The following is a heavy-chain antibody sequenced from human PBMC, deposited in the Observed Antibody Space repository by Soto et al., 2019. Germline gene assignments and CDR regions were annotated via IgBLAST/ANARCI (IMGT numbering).Heavy chain of an antibody. D-gene: IGHD3-22*01. Sequence: VKVSCKASGYTFTSYGISWVRQAPGQGLEWMGWISAYNGNTNYAQKLQGRVTMTTDTSTSTAYMELRSLRSDDTAVYYCARDPSDSSGYFQDYYGMDVWGQGTTVTVSS. CDR3: ARDPSDSSGYFQDYYGMDV. CDR1: GYTFTSYG. V-gene: IGHV1-18*01. CDR2: ISAYNGNT. J-gene: IGHJ6*02.